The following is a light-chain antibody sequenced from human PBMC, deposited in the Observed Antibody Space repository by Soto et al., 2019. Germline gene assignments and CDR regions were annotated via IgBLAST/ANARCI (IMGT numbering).Light chain of an antibody. CDR3: QQYDNSLYT. J-gene: IGKJ2*01. CDR2: GAS. CDR1: QSVSSTY. Sequence: EIVLTQSPGTLSLSPGERVTLSCRASQSVSSTYLAWYQQKPGQAPRLLIYGASSRATGIPDRFSGSGSGTDFNLTISRLEPEDFAVYYCQQYDNSLYTFGQGTRLEIK. V-gene: IGKV3-20*01.